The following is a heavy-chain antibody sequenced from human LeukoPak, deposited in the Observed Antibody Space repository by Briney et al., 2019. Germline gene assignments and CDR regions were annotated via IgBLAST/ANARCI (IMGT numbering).Heavy chain of an antibody. J-gene: IGHJ3*02. CDR1: GGTFSSYA. V-gene: IGHV1-69*05. CDR3: ARRPHHDFWSGYYSTGAFDI. CDR2: IIPIFGTA. Sequence: GASVKVSCKASGGTFSSYAINWVRQAPGQGLEWMGGIIPIFGTANYAQKFQGRVTVTTDESTSTAYMELSSLRSEDTAVYYCARRPHHDFWSGYYSTGAFDIWGQGTMVTVSS. D-gene: IGHD3-3*01.